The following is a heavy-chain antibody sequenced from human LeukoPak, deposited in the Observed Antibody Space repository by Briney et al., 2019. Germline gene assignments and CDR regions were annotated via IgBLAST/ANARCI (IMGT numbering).Heavy chain of an antibody. CDR2: VDPEDGET. CDR3: ARDSAVEGSYSDY. Sequence: ASVKISCKVSGYTFTDYYMHWVQQAPGKGLEWMGLVDPEDGETIYAEKLQGRVTITADTSTDTAYMELSSLRSEDTAVYYCARDSAVEGSYSDYWGQGTLVTVSS. V-gene: IGHV1-69-2*01. J-gene: IGHJ4*02. D-gene: IGHD3-10*01. CDR1: GYTFTDYY.